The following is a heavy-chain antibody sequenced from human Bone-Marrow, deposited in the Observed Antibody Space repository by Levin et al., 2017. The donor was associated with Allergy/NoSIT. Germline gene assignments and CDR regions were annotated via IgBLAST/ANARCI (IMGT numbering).Heavy chain of an antibody. D-gene: IGHD1-26*01. CDR2: ISSNSDYI. CDR1: GFGFSSYS. J-gene: IGHJ4*02. CDR3: ARVPSSGRNTNYFDN. Sequence: PGGSLRLSCAASGFGFSSYSMNWARQAPGKGLEWVASISSNSDYIFYADSVKGRFTISRDNTKSSLYLQMNSLRVEDTAVYYCARVPSSGRNTNYFDNWGQGTLVPVSS. V-gene: IGHV3-21*06.